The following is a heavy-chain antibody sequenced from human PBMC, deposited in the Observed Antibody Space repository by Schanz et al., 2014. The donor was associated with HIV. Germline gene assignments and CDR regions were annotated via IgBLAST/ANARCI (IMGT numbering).Heavy chain of an antibody. CDR1: GFTFSTYG. CDR3: AKDPTYGDYGGDAFDI. V-gene: IGHV3-30*18. J-gene: IGHJ3*02. D-gene: IGHD4-17*01. CDR2: ISYDGSNK. Sequence: QVQLVESGGRVVQPGRSLRLSCAASGFTFSTYGMHWVRQAPGKGLEWVAVISYDGSNKYYADSVKGRFTISRDNSKNTLYLQMNSLRAEDTAVYYCAKDPTYGDYGGDAFDIWGQGTMVTVSS.